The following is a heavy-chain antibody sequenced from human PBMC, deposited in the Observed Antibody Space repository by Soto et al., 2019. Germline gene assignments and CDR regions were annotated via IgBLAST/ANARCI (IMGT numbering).Heavy chain of an antibody. J-gene: IGHJ6*02. Sequence: SQTLSLTCVISGDSVSSNSAAWNWIRQSPSRGLEWLGRTYYRSKWYNDYAVPVKSRITINPDTSKNQFSLQLNSVTPEDTAVYYCARGLVRGYYYYYYGMDVWGQGTTVTVSS. CDR1: GDSVSSNSAA. V-gene: IGHV6-1*01. CDR3: ARGLVRGYYYYYYGMDV. D-gene: IGHD2-15*01. CDR2: TYYRSKWYN.